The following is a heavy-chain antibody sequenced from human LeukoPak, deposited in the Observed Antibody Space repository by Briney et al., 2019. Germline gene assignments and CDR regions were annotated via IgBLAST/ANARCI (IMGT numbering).Heavy chain of an antibody. CDR2: IYYSGST. Sequence: SETLSLTCTVSGGSISSYYWSWIRQPPGKGLEWIGYIYYSGSTNYNPPLKSRVTISVDTSKNQFSLKLSSVTAADTAVYYCARGYYDFWSGYYIGPFDYWGQGTLVTVSS. CDR3: ARGYYDFWSGYYIGPFDY. D-gene: IGHD3-3*01. V-gene: IGHV4-59*01. CDR1: GGSISSYY. J-gene: IGHJ4*02.